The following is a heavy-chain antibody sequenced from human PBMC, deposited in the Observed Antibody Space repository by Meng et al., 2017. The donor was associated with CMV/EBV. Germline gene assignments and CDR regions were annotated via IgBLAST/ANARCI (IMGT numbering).Heavy chain of an antibody. CDR1: GGSFSGYY. CDR3: ARVSGYFDWLLYENWFDP. Sequence: TLSLTCAVYGGSFSGYYWSWIRQPPGKGLEWIGEINHSGSTNYNPSLKSRVTISVDTSKNQFSLKLSSVTAADTAVYYCARVSGYFDWLLYENWFDPWGQGTLVTVSS. CDR2: INHSGST. D-gene: IGHD3-9*01. J-gene: IGHJ5*02. V-gene: IGHV4-34*01.